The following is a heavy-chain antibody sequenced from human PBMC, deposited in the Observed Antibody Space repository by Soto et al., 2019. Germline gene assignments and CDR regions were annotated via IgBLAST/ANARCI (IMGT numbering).Heavy chain of an antibody. CDR3: ASSGWAPRATYYYDGSDV. J-gene: IGHJ6*02. CDR2: IIPMFGKV. V-gene: IGHV1-69*01. D-gene: IGHD3-22*01. Sequence: QVQLVQSGAEVKKPGSSVKVSCEASGGTFNSYAISWVRQAPGQGLEWMGAIIPMFGKVNYAEKFQGGVTINADESASTAYMELSSLRSEATAVYYCASSGWAPRATYYYDGSDVWGQGTTVTVSS. CDR1: GGTFNSYA.